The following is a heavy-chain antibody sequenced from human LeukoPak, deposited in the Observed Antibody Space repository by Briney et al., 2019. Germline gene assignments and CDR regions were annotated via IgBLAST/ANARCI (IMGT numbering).Heavy chain of an antibody. J-gene: IGHJ4*02. CDR1: GYSFTSYW. CDR2: IYPGDSDT. CDR3: ARQSIGEPLVY. V-gene: IGHV5-51*01. Sequence: GESLQISSQGSGYSFTSYWIGWVRPMPGKGREWMGIIYPGDSDTRYSPFFQGQVTISADKSISTAYLQWSSLKASDTAMYYCARQSIGEPLVYWGQGTLVTVSS. D-gene: IGHD4-17*01.